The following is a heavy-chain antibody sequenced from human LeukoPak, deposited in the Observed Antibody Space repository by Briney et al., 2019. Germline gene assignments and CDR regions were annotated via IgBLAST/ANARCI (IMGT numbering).Heavy chain of an antibody. Sequence: ASVKVSCKASGYTFSTYAMNWVRQAPGQGLEWMGWINTNTGNPTYAQGFTGRFVFSLETSVSTAYLQISSLKAEDTAVYYCARDLGQQAEDYWGQGTLVTVSS. J-gene: IGHJ4*02. CDR3: ARDLGQQAEDY. CDR2: INTNTGNP. CDR1: GYTFSTYA. V-gene: IGHV7-4-1*02. D-gene: IGHD6-13*01.